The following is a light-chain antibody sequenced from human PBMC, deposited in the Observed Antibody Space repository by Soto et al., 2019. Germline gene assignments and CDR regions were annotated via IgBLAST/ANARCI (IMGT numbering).Light chain of an antibody. CDR2: EVN. CDR1: SSDIGSYKY. CDR3: SSYTTSSTHV. J-gene: IGLJ1*01. V-gene: IGLV2-14*01. Sequence: QSALTQPASVSGSPGQSITISCTGTSSDIGSYKYVTWYQQHPGKAPKLMIYEVNNRPSVVSSRFSGSKSGNTASLTISGLQAEDEADYYCSSYTTSSTHVFGSGTKVTVL.